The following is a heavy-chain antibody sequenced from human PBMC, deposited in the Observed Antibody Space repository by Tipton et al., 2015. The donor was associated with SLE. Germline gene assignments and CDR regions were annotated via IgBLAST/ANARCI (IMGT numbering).Heavy chain of an antibody. Sequence: TLSLTCTVSGGSISSGSYYWSWIRQPAGKGLEWIGRIYTSGSTNYNPSLKSRVTISVETSKNQFSLKLSSVTAADTAVYYCARWVPYVYYFDYWGQGTLVTVSS. J-gene: IGHJ4*02. V-gene: IGHV4-61*02. CDR2: IYTSGST. D-gene: IGHD3-10*01. CDR1: GGSISSGSYY. CDR3: ARWVPYVYYFDY.